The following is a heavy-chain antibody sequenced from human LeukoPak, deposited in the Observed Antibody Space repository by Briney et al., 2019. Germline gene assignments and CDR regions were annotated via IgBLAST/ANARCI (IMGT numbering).Heavy chain of an antibody. CDR2: INPNSGGT. Sequence: ASVKVSCKASGYTFTGYYMHWVRQAPGQGLEWMGWINPNSGGTNYAQKFQGRVTMTRDTSISTAYMELSRLRSEDTALYYCTRDGIAARIFDFWGQGTMVTVSS. J-gene: IGHJ3*01. D-gene: IGHD6-6*01. CDR3: TRDGIAARIFDF. CDR1: GYTFTGYY. V-gene: IGHV1-2*02.